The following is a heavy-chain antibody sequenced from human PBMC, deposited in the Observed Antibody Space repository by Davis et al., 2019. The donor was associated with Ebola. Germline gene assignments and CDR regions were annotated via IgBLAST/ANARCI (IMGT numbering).Heavy chain of an antibody. CDR3: TTDAPYYYDSSGYYWVYYGMDV. V-gene: IGHV3-23*01. Sequence: GESLKISCAASGFTFSSYAMSWVRQAPGKGLEWVSAISGSGGSTYCADSVKGRFTISRDNSKNTLYLQMNSLKTEDTAVYYCTTDAPYYYDSSGYYWVYYGMDVWGQGTTVTVSS. J-gene: IGHJ6*02. CDR1: GFTFSSYA. D-gene: IGHD3-22*01. CDR2: ISGSGGST.